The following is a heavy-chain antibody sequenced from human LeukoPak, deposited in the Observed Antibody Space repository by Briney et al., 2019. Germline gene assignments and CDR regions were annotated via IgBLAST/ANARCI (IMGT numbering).Heavy chain of an antibody. CDR2: IYYSGST. D-gene: IGHD3-22*01. CDR3: ASFDFYDSSGYYN. Sequence: SETLSLTCTVSGASISSYYWSWIRQPPGEGLEWIGYIYYSGSTNCNLSLKSRVTISVDTSKNQFSLKLRSVTAADTAVYYCASFDFYDSSGYYNWGQGTLVTVSS. J-gene: IGHJ4*02. CDR1: GASISSYY. V-gene: IGHV4-59*08.